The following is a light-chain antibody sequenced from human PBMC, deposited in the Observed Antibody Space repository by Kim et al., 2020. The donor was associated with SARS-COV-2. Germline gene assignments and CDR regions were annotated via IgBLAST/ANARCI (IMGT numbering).Light chain of an antibody. CDR2: FEGSGSY. Sequence: QLVLTQSSSASASLGSSVKLTCTLSSGHSSYIIAWHQQQPGKAPRYLMKFEGSGSYNKGSGVPDRFSGSSSGADRYLTISNLQSEDEADYYCETWDSSARVFGGGTKLSVL. CDR1: SGHSSYI. V-gene: IGLV4-60*03. J-gene: IGLJ3*02. CDR3: ETWDSSARV.